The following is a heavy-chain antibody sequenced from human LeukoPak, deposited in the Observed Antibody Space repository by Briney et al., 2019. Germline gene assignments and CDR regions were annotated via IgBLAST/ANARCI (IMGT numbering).Heavy chain of an antibody. CDR3: ARHVRRLNDAFDI. CDR2: MYYSGST. J-gene: IGHJ3*02. V-gene: IGHV4-39*01. Sequence: SETPSLTCTVSAGSISTSSHYWGWIRQPPGKGLEWIGSMYYSGSTYFNPSLRSRLTISVDTSKNQFSLNVSSVTAGDSAVYYCARHVRRLNDAFDIWGQGTMVTVSS. CDR1: AGSISTSSHY. D-gene: IGHD6-25*01.